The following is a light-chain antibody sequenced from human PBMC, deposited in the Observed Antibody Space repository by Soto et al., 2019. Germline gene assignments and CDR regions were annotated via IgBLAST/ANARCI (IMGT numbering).Light chain of an antibody. CDR1: SGHSSYA. CDR2: VDSDGSH. CDR3: QTWGTGTWV. J-gene: IGLJ3*02. Sequence: QAVVTQSPTASASLGASVKLTCTLSSGHSSYAIAWHQQQPEKGPRYLMKVDSDGSHVKGDGIPDRFSGSSSGAERYLTISSLQSEDEVDYYCQTWGTGTWVFGGGTKLTVL. V-gene: IGLV4-69*01.